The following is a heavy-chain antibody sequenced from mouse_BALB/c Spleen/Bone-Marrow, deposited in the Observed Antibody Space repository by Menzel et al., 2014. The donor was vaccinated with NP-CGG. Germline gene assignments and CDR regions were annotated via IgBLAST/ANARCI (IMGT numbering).Heavy chain of an antibody. J-gene: IGHJ1*01. V-gene: IGHV14-3*02. CDR2: IDPANGNT. CDR1: GFNIXDTY. Sequence: EVQLQQSGAELVKPGASVKLSCTASGFNIXDTYTHWVKQRPEQGLEWIGRIDPANGNTKYDPKFQGKATITADTSSNTAYLQLSSLTSEDTAVYYCANYDYGWYFDVWGAGTTVTVSS. D-gene: IGHD2-4*01. CDR3: ANYDYGWYFDV.